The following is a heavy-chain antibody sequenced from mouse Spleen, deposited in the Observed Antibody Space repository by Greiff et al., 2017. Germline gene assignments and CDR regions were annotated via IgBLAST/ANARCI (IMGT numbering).Heavy chain of an antibody. CDR1: GYTFTSYW. CDR2: IYPGSGST. Sequence: QVQLQQPGAELVGPGSSVKLSCKASGYTFTSYWITWVKQRPGQGLEWIGDIYPGSGSTNYNEKFKSKATLTVDTSSSTAYMQLSSLTSEDSAVYYCARTDYDYPLDYWGQGTTLTVSS. D-gene: IGHD2-4*01. V-gene: IGHV1-55*01. J-gene: IGHJ2*01. CDR3: ARTDYDYPLDY.